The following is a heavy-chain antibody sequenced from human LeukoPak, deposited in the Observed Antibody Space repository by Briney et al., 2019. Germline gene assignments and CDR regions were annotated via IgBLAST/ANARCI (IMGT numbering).Heavy chain of an antibody. CDR3: AKPTRGSGSFLIDF. Sequence: GGSLRLSCAASGFTFSSYGMHWARQAPGKGLEWVAVIWDDGSSKYYGDSVKGRFTTSRDNSKNTLYLQMNSLRAEDTAVYYCAKPTRGSGSFLIDFWGQGTLVTVSS. D-gene: IGHD1-26*01. V-gene: IGHV3-33*06. J-gene: IGHJ4*02. CDR2: IWDDGSSK. CDR1: GFTFSSYG.